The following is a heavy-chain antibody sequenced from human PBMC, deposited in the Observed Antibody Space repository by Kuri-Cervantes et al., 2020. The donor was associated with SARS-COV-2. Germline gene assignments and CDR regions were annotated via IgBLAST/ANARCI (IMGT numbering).Heavy chain of an antibody. J-gene: IGHJ6*03. V-gene: IGHV4-59*08. CDR2: IYYSGST. CDR3: ARQLRLYSMDV. Sequence: SETLSLTCTVSGGPISSYYWSWIRQPPGKGLEWIGYIYYSGSTNYNPSLKSRVTISVDTSKNQFSLKLSSVTAADTAVYYCARQLRLYSMDVWGKGTTVTVSS. CDR1: GGPISSYY. D-gene: IGHD5-12*01.